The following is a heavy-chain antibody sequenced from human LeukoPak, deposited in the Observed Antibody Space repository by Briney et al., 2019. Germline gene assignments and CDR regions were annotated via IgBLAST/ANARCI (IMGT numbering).Heavy chain of an antibody. J-gene: IGHJ4*02. Sequence: SETLSLTCTVSGDSVNSGAYYWSWLRQPPGKEPEWIGRIYPLETTNYNPSLKSRVAISVDTSKNQFSLKLSSVTAADTAVYYCARVISSGWGKGFGYWGQGTLVTVSS. V-gene: IGHV4-61*08. D-gene: IGHD6-19*01. CDR1: GDSVNSGAYY. CDR2: IYPLETT. CDR3: ARVISSGWGKGFGY.